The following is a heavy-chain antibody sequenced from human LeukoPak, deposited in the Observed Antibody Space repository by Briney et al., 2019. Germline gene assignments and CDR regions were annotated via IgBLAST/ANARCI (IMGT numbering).Heavy chain of an antibody. J-gene: IGHJ4*02. CDR3: ARLRSSSWYTVDY. V-gene: IGHV5-51*01. D-gene: IGHD6-13*01. CDR2: IYPDDSDT. CDR1: GYTFPYYW. Sequence: GESLKISGKGSGYTFPYYWIAWVRQMPGKGLEWMGIIYPDDSDTRYSPSFQGLVTISADKSITTAYLQWSSLKASDTAMYYCARLRSSSWYTVDYWGQGTLVTVSS.